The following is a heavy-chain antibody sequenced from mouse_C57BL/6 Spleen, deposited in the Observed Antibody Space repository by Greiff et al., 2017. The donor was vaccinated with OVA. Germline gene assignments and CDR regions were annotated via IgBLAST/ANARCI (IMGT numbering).Heavy chain of an antibody. V-gene: IGHV1-81*01. CDR3: ARSGFITTVVVPFDY. CDR1: GYTFTSYG. CDR2: IYPRSGNT. D-gene: IGHD1-1*01. Sequence: QVQLKQSGAELARPGASVKLSCKASGYTFTSYGISWVKQRTGQGLEWIGEIYPRSGNTYYNEKFKGKATLTADKSSSTAYMELRSLTSEDSAVYFCARSGFITTVVVPFDYWGQGTTLTVSS. J-gene: IGHJ2*01.